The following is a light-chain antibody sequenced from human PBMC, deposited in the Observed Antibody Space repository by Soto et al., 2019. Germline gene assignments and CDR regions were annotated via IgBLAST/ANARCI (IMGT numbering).Light chain of an antibody. CDR3: SSYTSSMANV. Sequence: QSALTQPASVSGSPGQSITISCTGTSSDVGRYKYVSWYQHHPGKAPKLMIYDVSNRPSGVSNRFSGSKSGNTASLTISGLQAEDEADYYCSSYTSSMANVFGTGTKLTVL. CDR2: DVS. CDR1: SSDVGRYKY. V-gene: IGLV2-14*03. J-gene: IGLJ1*01.